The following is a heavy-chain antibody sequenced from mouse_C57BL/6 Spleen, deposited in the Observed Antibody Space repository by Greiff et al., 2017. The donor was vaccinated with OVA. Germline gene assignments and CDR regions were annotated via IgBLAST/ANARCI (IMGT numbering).Heavy chain of an antibody. Sequence: QVQLKQPGAELVMPGASVKLSCKASGYTFTSYWMHWVKQRPGQGLEWIGEIDPSDSYTNYNQKFKGKSTLTVDKSSSTSYMQLSSLTSEDSAVYYCARSGTGTGAWFAYWGQGTLVTVSA. CDR2: IDPSDSYT. CDR1: GYTFTSYW. J-gene: IGHJ3*01. D-gene: IGHD4-1*01. V-gene: IGHV1-69*01. CDR3: ARSGTGTGAWFAY.